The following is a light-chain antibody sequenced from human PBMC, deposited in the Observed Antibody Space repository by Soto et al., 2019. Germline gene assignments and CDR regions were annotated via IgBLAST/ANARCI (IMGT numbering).Light chain of an antibody. Sequence: IQMTQSPSCLSASLGDQVTITCRASQNVASYLNWYQQKLGTAPKVLIYATSTLKTGVPSRFSGSGSGTEFILTITSLQPEDFATYYCQQTYNTPLTFGGGTKVDIK. V-gene: IGKV1-39*01. CDR1: QNVASY. CDR3: QQTYNTPLT. CDR2: ATS. J-gene: IGKJ4*01.